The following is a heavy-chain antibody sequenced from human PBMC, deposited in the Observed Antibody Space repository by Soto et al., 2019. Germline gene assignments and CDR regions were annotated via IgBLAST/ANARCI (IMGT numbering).Heavy chain of an antibody. Sequence: TLSLTCAVSGGSISSGGYSWSWIRQPPGKGLEWIGYIYHSGSTYYNPSLKSRVTISVDRSKNQFSLKLSSVTAADTAVYYCARGGLLTIDYWGQGTLVTVS. V-gene: IGHV4-30-2*01. CDR3: ARGGLLTIDY. CDR1: GGSISSGGYS. CDR2: IYHSGST. D-gene: IGHD1-26*01. J-gene: IGHJ4*02.